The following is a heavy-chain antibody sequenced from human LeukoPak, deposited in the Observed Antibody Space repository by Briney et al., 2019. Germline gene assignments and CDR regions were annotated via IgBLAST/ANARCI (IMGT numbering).Heavy chain of an antibody. Sequence: PGGSLRLSCAASGFTVNSYYMGWVRQAPGKGLEWVSVIYSGGDTCYADSVKGRFTISRDNSKNMIYLEMSSLKAEDTAVYYCAKERNLEIAVAGTIFDYWGQGTLVTVSS. D-gene: IGHD6-19*01. CDR1: GFTVNSYY. V-gene: IGHV3-66*01. CDR2: IYSGGDT. J-gene: IGHJ4*02. CDR3: AKERNLEIAVAGTIFDY.